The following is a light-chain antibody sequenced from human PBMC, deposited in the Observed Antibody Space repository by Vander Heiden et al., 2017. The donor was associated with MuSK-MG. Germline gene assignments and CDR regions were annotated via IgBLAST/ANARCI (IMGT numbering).Light chain of an antibody. CDR3: QAWDGSTVV. Sequence: SSDVTQPPSVSVSPGQTASITCSGAKLGDKNVCGYRQKPGQAPVLVICKDNMRPAGTPERFSGSNSGNTATLTISGTQAMDEADYYCQAWDGSTVVFGGGTKLTVL. CDR1: KLGDKN. CDR2: KDN. V-gene: IGLV3-1*01. J-gene: IGLJ3*02.